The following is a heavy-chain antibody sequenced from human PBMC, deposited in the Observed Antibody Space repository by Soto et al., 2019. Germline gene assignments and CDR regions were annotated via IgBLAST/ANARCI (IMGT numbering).Heavy chain of an antibody. Sequence: SETLSLPCTVSGGSVSSGSGCWSWIRKPPGKGLEWVGYIYYSGSTNYNPSLKSRATISVDTSKNTAYLQMNSLKTVVSSVEYRRTRDIVPATAYWGQGTLVPVSS. V-gene: IGHV4-61*01. D-gene: IGHD5-12*01. CDR1: GGSVSSGSGC. CDR2: IYYSGST. CDR3: RTRDIVPATAY. J-gene: IGHJ4*02.